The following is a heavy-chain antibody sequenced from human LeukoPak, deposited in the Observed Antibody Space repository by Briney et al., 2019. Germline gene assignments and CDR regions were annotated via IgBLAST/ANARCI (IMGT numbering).Heavy chain of an antibody. CDR2: RYYRSKWNS. J-gene: IGHJ5*02. D-gene: IGHD6-6*01. CDR1: GDSVSSNSAS. V-gene: IGHV6-1*01. CDR3: ARDPDSSYEWGPFDP. Sequence: SQTLSLTCAISGDSVSSNSASWNWIRQSPSRGLEWLGRRYYRSKWNSDYAISVQSRITINPDTSKNQFSLHLKSVTPEDTAVYYCARDPDSSYEWGPFDPWGQGTLVTVSS.